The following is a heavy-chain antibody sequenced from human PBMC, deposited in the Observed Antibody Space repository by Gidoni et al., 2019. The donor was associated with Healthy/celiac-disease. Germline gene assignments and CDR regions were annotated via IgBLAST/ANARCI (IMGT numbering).Heavy chain of an antibody. J-gene: IGHJ4*02. V-gene: IGHV3-21*01. D-gene: IGHD2-21*02. CDR3: ARERSVAYCGGDCYSGYFDY. CDR1: GFTFSSYI. Sequence: GGSLRLSCAASGFTFSSYIMNWVRQAPGKGLEWVSSISSGTSYIYYADSVKGRFTISRYNAKNSLSLQMNSLRAEDTAVYYCARERSVAYCGGDCYSGYFDYWGQGTLVTVSS. CDR2: ISSGTSYI.